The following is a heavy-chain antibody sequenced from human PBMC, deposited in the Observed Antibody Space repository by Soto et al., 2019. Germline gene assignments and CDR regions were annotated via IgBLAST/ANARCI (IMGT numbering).Heavy chain of an antibody. CDR1: GYTFTSYG. V-gene: IGHV1-18*01. J-gene: IGHJ5*02. CDR2: ISAYSGNT. D-gene: IGHD4-17*01. CDR3: AAVMTTLTNTCFDP. Sequence: ASVKVSCKASGYTFTSYGISWVRQAPGQGLEWMGWISAYSGNTNYAQKLQGRVTMTTDTSTSTAYMELRSLRSDDTAVYYCAAVMTTLTNTCFDPGGGEPLVTVPS.